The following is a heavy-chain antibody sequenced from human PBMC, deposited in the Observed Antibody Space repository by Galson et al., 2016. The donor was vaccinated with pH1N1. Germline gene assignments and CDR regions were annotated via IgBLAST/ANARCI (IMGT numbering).Heavy chain of an antibody. Sequence: LRLSCAASGFTFSSYAMSWVRQAPGKGLEWVSAISGRGKSTYYSDSVKGHLTISRDNSKNTLYLQMNSLRTEDTAVYYCAKDLSSDYGDYGLDYWGQGTLVTVSS. D-gene: IGHD4-17*01. J-gene: IGHJ4*02. CDR2: ISGRGKST. CDR3: AKDLSSDYGDYGLDY. V-gene: IGHV3-23*01. CDR1: GFTFSSYA.